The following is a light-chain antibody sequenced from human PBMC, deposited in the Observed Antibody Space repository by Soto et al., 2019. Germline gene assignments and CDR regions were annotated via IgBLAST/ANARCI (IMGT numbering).Light chain of an antibody. Sequence: DIVMTQSPDSLAVSLGERATINCKSSQSVFYISNNKNSLAWYQQKPGQPPKLLIYWASTRESGVPDRFSGSGSGTDFTLTISSLQAEDVAVYYCQQYFNTPQTFGQGTKVEIK. CDR3: QQYFNTPQT. J-gene: IGKJ1*01. CDR1: QSVFYISNNKNS. V-gene: IGKV4-1*01. CDR2: WAS.